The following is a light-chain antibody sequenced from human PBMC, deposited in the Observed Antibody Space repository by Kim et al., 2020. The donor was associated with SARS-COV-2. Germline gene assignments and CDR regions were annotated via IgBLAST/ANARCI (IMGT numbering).Light chain of an antibody. Sequence: LSPGERATLSCRASQSVSSFLAWYQQKPGQAPRLLIYAASNRATGIPARFSGSGSGTDFTLTIRSLEPEDFAAYYCQQHSNWPLTFGQGTKVDIK. CDR3: QQHSNWPLT. V-gene: IGKV3-11*01. CDR2: AAS. J-gene: IGKJ1*01. CDR1: QSVSSF.